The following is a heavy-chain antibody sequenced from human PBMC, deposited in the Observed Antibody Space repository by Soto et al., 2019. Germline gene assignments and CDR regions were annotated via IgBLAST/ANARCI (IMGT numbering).Heavy chain of an antibody. CDR3: ANPIPKTGTTFGF. CDR1: GFTFSNFA. Sequence: QLLESGGGFVQPGGSLRLSCVASGFTFSNFAMAWVRQAPGEGLEWVSASSGSGDDTFYADSMKGRFTISRDNSEDPLYLQINSLRAEDTAVYYCANPIPKTGTTFGFWGQGTLVTVSS. CDR2: SSGSGDDT. D-gene: IGHD1-1*01. V-gene: IGHV3-23*01. J-gene: IGHJ4*02.